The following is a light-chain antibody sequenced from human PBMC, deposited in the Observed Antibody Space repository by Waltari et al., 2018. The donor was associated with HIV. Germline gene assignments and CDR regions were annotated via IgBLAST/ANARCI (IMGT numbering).Light chain of an antibody. V-gene: IGLV1-47*01. J-gene: IGLJ3*02. CDR2: RRN. Sequence: QSVLTQPPSASGTPGQRVTISCSGSSSNTGNNYVYWYHQLPGTAPKLLIYRRNQRPSGVPDRFSGSKSGTSASLAISGLRSEDEADYYCAAWDDSLSGPVFGGGTKLTVL. CDR3: AAWDDSLSGPV. CDR1: SSNTGNNY.